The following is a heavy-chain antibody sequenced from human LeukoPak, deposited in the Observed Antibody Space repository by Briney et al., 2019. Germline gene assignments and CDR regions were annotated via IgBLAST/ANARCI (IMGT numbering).Heavy chain of an antibody. CDR1: GYTFTGYY. CDR2: INPNIGGT. V-gene: IGHV1-2*02. J-gene: IGHJ4*02. Sequence: ASVNVSCKASGYTFTGYYMHWVRQAPGQGLEWMGWINPNIGGTNYPQKFQGRVTMTRDTSISTAYMERRRLRSGNTAVYDCATVGGSRGFGYWGQGTLVTVSS. D-gene: IGHD3-16*01. CDR3: ATVGGSRGFGY.